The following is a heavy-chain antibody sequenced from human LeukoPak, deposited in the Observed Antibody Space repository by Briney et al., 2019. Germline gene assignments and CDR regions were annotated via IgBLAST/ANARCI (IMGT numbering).Heavy chain of an antibody. CDR1: GGSISGYY. J-gene: IGHJ4*02. CDR2: IYYSGST. Sequence: SETLSLTCTVSGGSISGYYWSWIRQPPGKGLEWIGYIYYSGSTNYNPSLKSRVTMSVDTSKNQFSLKLSSVTAADTVIDHYARHLVGAAGTGPLDYWGQGTLVTVSS. D-gene: IGHD2-15*01. V-gene: IGHV4-59*08. CDR3: ARHLVGAAGTGPLDY.